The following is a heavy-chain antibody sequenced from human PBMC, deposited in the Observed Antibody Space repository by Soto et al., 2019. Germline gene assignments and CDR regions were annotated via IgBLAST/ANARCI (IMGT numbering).Heavy chain of an antibody. CDR2: ISHSGST. V-gene: IGHV4-30-2*01. D-gene: IGHD3-10*01. CDR3: ARGPPFGY. Sequence: QLQLQESGSGLVKPSQTLSLTCAVSGGSISSGGYSWSWIRQPPGKGLERIGYISHSGSTYYNPSHQSRVTISVDRFKKQCSLKLSSVTAADTALYYCARGPPFGYWGQGTLVTVSS. CDR1: GGSISSGGYS. J-gene: IGHJ4*02.